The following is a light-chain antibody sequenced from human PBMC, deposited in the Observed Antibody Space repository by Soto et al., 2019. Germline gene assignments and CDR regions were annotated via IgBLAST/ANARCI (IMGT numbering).Light chain of an antibody. CDR1: QSVRNQ. Sequence: EIVLTQSPATLSLSPGERATLSCRASQSVRNQLSWYQQKPGQAPRLLIYDASTRATGIPGRLSGSGSGTNFTSTISSLEPEDFAVYYCKQSSTWPWTFGQGTKVEIK. J-gene: IGKJ1*01. CDR3: KQSSTWPWT. CDR2: DAS. V-gene: IGKV3-11*01.